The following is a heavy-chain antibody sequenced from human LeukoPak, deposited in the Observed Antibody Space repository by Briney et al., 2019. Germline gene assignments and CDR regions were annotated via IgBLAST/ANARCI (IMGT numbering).Heavy chain of an antibody. CDR3: ARGAAAILLRTPWYFDL. V-gene: IGHV3-7*01. J-gene: IGHJ2*01. CDR1: EITFSDYW. CDR2: IKQDGSES. D-gene: IGHD1-1*01. Sequence: GGSLRLSCAASEITFSDYWMSWVRQAPGKGLEWVANIKQDGSESHYVDSVKGRFTISRDNAEDSLFLQMNSLRVEDTAVYYCARGAAAILLRTPWYFDLWGRGTLVTVSS.